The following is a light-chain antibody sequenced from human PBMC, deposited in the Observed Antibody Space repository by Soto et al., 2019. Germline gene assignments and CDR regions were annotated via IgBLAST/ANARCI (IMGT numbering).Light chain of an antibody. CDR2: RSN. J-gene: IGLJ2*01. CDR3: ATWDDSLSGGEV. CDR1: NSSIGTNY. V-gene: IGLV1-47*01. Sequence: QSVLTQPPSASGTPGQRVTISCSGGNSSIGTNYVYWYQQRPGTAPKLLIYRSNQRPSGVPDRVSGSKSGTSASLAISGLPSEDEADYYCATWDDSLSGGEVFGGGTKLTAL.